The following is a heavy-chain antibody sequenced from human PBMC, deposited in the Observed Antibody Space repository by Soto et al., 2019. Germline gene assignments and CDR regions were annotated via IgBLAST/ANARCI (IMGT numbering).Heavy chain of an antibody. Sequence: PGGSLRLSCEASGFTFKNFAMSWVRQAPGKGLEWVSGISWESGSIGYADSVKGRFTISRDNAKNTLYLQMNSLRAEDTAVYYCATDYGDTIDYWGQGTLVTVS. V-gene: IGHV3-9*01. D-gene: IGHD4-17*01. CDR1: GFTFKNFA. CDR3: ATDYGDTIDY. J-gene: IGHJ4*02. CDR2: ISWESGSI.